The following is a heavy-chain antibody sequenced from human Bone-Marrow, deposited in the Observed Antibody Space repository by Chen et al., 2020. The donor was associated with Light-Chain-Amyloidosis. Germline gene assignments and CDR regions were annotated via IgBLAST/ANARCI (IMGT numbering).Heavy chain of an antibody. J-gene: IGHJ4*02. D-gene: IGHD5-12*01. CDR3: AGRRDGYNFDY. CDR1: GYTFPNYW. V-gene: IGHV5-51*01. CDR2: IYPDDSDA. Sequence: EVQLEQSGPEVKKPGESLKISCKGSGYTFPNYWIGWWRQLPGKGLEWTGVIYPDDSDARYSPSFEGQVTISADKSITTAYLQWRSLKASDTAMYYCAGRRDGYNFDYWGQGTLVTVSS.